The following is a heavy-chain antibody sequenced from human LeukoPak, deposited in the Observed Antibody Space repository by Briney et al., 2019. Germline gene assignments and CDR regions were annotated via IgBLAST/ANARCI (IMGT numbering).Heavy chain of an antibody. CDR3: ARAGLGRFSSGYDY. V-gene: IGHV1-18*01. Sequence: ASAKVSCKASGYTFTSYGISWVRQAPGQGLEWMGWISAYNGNTNYAQKLQGRVTMTTDTSTSTAYMELRSLRSDDTAVYYCARAGLGRFSSGYDYWGQGTLVTVSS. CDR1: GYTFTSYG. J-gene: IGHJ4*02. D-gene: IGHD3-22*01. CDR2: ISAYNGNT.